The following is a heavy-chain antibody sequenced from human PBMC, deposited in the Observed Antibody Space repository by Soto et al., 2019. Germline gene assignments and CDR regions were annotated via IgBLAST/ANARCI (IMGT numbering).Heavy chain of an antibody. Sequence: PSETLSLTCPVSGGSLSSSSYYWGWIRQPPGKGLEWIGSIYYSGSTYYNSSLKSRVTISVDKSKNQFSLKLSSVTAADTAVYYCARRVIGLLIDYWGQGTLVTVSS. J-gene: IGHJ4*02. D-gene: IGHD3-22*01. CDR2: IYYSGST. CDR3: ARRVIGLLIDY. V-gene: IGHV4-39*07. CDR1: GGSLSSSSYY.